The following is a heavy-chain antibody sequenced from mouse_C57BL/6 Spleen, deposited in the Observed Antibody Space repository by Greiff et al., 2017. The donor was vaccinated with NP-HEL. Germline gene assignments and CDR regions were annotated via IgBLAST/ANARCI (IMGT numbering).Heavy chain of an antibody. V-gene: IGHV1-80*01. D-gene: IGHD4-1*01. CDR2: IYPGDGDT. CDR1: GYAFSSYW. Sequence: QVQLQQSGAELVKPGASVKISCKASGYAFSSYWMNWVKQRPGKGLEWIGQIYPGDGDTNYNGKFKGKATLTADKSSSTAYMQLSSLTSEDSAVYFCARLSPGTEGERDYWGQGTTLTVSS. CDR3: ARLSPGTEGERDY. J-gene: IGHJ2*01.